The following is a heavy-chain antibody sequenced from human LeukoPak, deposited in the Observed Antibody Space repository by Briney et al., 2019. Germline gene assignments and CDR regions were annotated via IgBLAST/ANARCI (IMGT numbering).Heavy chain of an antibody. D-gene: IGHD6-19*01. V-gene: IGHV1-69*13. CDR2: IIPIFGTA. J-gene: IGHJ6*02. CDR1: GGTFSSYA. CDR3: ASRSVPGIAVAGTPLYYYYYGMDV. Sequence: SVKVSCKASGGTFSSYAISWVRQAPGQGLEWMGGIIPIFGTANYAQKFQGRVTITPDESTSTAYMELSSLRSEDTAVYYCASRSVPGIAVAGTPLYYYYYGMDVWGQGTTVTVSS.